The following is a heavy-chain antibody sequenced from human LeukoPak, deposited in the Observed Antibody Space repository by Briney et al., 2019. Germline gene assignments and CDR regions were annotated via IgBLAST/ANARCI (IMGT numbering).Heavy chain of an antibody. J-gene: IGHJ4*02. V-gene: IGHV1-46*01. D-gene: IGHD3-10*01. CDR3: ARGMDGWFGELFPTSY. CDR2: INPSGGST. Sequence: ASVKVSCKASGYTFTSYYMDWVRQAPGQGLEWMGIINPSGGSTSYAQKFQGRVTMTRDTSTSTVYMELSSLRSEDTAVYYCARGMDGWFGELFPTSYWGQGTLVTVSS. CDR1: GYTFTSYY.